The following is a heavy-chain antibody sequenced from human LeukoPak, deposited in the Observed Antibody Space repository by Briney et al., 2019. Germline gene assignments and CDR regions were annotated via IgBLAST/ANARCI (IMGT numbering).Heavy chain of an antibody. V-gene: IGHV1-2*02. CDR3: AMVYYDSSGYYYGFDY. Sequence: ASVKVSCKASGYTFTGYYMHWVRQAPGQGLEWMGWINPNSGGTNYAQKLQGRVTMTRDTSISTAYMELSRLRSDDTAVYYCAMVYYDSSGYYYGFDYWGQGTLVTVSS. J-gene: IGHJ4*02. CDR1: GYTFTGYY. D-gene: IGHD3-22*01. CDR2: INPNSGGT.